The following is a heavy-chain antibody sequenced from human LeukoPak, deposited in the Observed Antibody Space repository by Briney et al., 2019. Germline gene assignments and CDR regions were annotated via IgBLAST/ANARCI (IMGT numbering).Heavy chain of an antibody. CDR1: GFTFSSYS. CDR2: ISSSSSYI. CDR3: ARHRDSSGSNLDY. D-gene: IGHD3-22*01. Sequence: PVGPLRLSCAASGFTFSSYSMNWVRQAPGKGLEWVSSISSSSSYIYYADSVKGRFTISRDNAKNSLYLQMNSLRAEDTAVYYCARHRDSSGSNLDYRGQGTLVTVSS. V-gene: IGHV3-21*01. J-gene: IGHJ4*02.